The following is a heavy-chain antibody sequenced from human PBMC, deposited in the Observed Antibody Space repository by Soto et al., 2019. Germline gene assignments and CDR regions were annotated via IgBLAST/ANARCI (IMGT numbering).Heavy chain of an antibody. V-gene: IGHV3-23*01. J-gene: IGHJ4*02. CDR2: ISGSGGST. CDR1: GFTFSSYA. Sequence: PGGSLRLSCAASGFTFSSYAMSWVRQAPGKGLEWVSAISGSGGSTYYADSVKGRFTISRDNSKNTLYLQMNSLRAEDTAVYYCAKVRGYYGSSGYLDYWGQGTLVTVSS. D-gene: IGHD3-22*01. CDR3: AKVRGYYGSSGYLDY.